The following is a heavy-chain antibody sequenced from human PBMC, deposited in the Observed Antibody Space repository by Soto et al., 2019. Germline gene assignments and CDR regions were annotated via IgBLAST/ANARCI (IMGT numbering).Heavy chain of an antibody. CDR1: GFTFSSYG. CDR3: ARDHDGDRPYNWFDP. D-gene: IGHD4-17*01. CDR2: IWYDGSNK. Sequence: GGSLRLSCAASGFTFSSYGMHWVRQAPGKGLEWVAVIWYDGSNKYYADSVKGRFTISRDNSKNTLYLQMNSLRAEDTAVYYCARDHDGDRPYNWFDPWGQGTLVTVSS. J-gene: IGHJ5*02. V-gene: IGHV3-33*01.